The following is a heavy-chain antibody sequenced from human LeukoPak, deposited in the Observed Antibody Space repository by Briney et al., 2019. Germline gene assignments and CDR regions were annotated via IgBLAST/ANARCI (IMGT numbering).Heavy chain of an antibody. CDR3: ARAGNNWSFDY. CDR2: IYYRGNT. V-gene: IGHV4-59*01. Sequence: PSETLSLTCTVSGGSINNYYWNWIRQPPGKGLEWIGYIYYRGNTNYNPSLKSRVTMAVDTSKNQFSLKVSSVTAADTAVYYCARAGNNWSFDYWGQGTLVTVSS. J-gene: IGHJ4*02. CDR1: GGSINNYY. D-gene: IGHD1-1*01.